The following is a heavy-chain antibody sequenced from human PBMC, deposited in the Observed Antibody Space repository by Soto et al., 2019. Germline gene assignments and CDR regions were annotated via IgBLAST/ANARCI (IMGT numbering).Heavy chain of an antibody. V-gene: IGHV1-18*01. CDR3: ARTEGRSTRGDY. J-gene: IGHJ4*02. CDR1: GYSFTTYG. CDR2: ISTYNGDT. D-gene: IGHD2-8*01. Sequence: ASVTVSCKASGYSFTTYGVTWVRQAPGQGLEWMGWISTYNGDTRFAHQHQGRVTLTTDTSTNAAHMELRSLRSDDTAIYYCARTEGRSTRGDYWGQGTLVTVSS.